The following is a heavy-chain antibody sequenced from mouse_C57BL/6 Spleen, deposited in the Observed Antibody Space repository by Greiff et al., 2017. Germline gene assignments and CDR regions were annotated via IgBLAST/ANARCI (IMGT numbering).Heavy chain of an antibody. CDR3: ARSDDYGSRGAMDY. J-gene: IGHJ4*01. D-gene: IGHD1-1*01. Sequence: QVQLQQSGAELVRPGTSVKVSCKASGYAFTNYLIEWVKQRPGQGLEWIGVINPGSGGTNYNEKFKGKATLTADKSSSTAYMQLSSLTSEDSAVYFGARSDDYGSRGAMDYWGQGTSVTVSS. CDR1: GYAFTNYL. V-gene: IGHV1-54*01. CDR2: INPGSGGT.